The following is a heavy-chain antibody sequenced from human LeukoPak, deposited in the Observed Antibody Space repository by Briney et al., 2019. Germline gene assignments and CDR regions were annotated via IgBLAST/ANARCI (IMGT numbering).Heavy chain of an antibody. CDR2: IYCSGST. D-gene: IGHD1-26*01. Sequence: PSETLSLTCTVSGGSISSHYWSWIRQPPGKGLEWIGYIYCSGSTNYNPSLKSRVTISVDTSKNQFSLKLSSVTAADTAVYYCARYSGSYWTSYFDYWGQGTLVTVSS. CDR1: GGSISSHY. J-gene: IGHJ4*02. V-gene: IGHV4-59*11. CDR3: ARYSGSYWTSYFDY.